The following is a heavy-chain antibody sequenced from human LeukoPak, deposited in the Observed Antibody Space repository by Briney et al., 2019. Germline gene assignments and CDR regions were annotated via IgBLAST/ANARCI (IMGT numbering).Heavy chain of an antibody. J-gene: IGHJ4*02. Sequence: GGSLRLSCAASGFTFDDYGMSWVRQAPGKGLEWVANIKQDGSEKYYVDSVKGRFTISRDNAKNSLYLQMNSLRAEDTAVYYCARDPQDSSSWYFDYWGQGTLVTVSS. CDR1: GFTFDDYG. D-gene: IGHD6-13*01. CDR3: ARDPQDSSSWYFDY. V-gene: IGHV3-7*01. CDR2: IKQDGSEK.